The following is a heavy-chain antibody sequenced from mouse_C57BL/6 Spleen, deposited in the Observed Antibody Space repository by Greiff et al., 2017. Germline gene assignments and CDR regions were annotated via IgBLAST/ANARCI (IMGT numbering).Heavy chain of an antibody. D-gene: IGHD2-4*01. CDR2: ISYDGSN. CDR1: GYSITSGYY. CDR3: ARGRVSYDSPAWFAY. Sequence: DVPLQESGPGLVKPSQSLSLTCSVTGYSITSGYYWNWIRQFPGNKLEWMGYISYDGSNNYNPPLQYRNTITRDTSKTLFFLKLNSVPTVDTATYYCARGRVSYDSPAWFAYWGPGTLVTVAA. V-gene: IGHV3-6*01. J-gene: IGHJ3*01.